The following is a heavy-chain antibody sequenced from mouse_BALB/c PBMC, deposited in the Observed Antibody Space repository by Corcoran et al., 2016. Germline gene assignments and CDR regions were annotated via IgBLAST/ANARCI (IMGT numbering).Heavy chain of an antibody. CDR1: GYTFTNYG. CDR3: ARIYYGYDAAY. D-gene: IGHD2-2*01. V-gene: IGHV9-1*02. J-gene: IGHJ3*01. Sequence: QIQLVQSGPELKKPGETVKISCKASGYTFTNYGMNWVKQAPGKGLKWMGWINTYTGEPTYADDFKGRFAFSLETSASTAYLQINNLKSEDMATYFCARIYYGYDAAYWGQGTLVTVSA. CDR2: INTYTGEP.